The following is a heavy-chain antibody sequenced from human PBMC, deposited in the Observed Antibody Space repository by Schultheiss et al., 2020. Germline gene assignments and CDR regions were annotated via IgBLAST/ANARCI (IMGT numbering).Heavy chain of an antibody. CDR1: GFTLSNYA. Sequence: GGSLRLSCAASGFTLSNYAMSWVRQAPGKGLEWVSGVSGSGGSTNYADAVKGRFTISRDNSKNTLYLLMNSLRAEDTAVYYCAKEERRGGLNWFDPWGQGTLVTVSS. CDR3: AKEERRGGLNWFDP. D-gene: IGHD1-1*01. V-gene: IGHV3-23*01. CDR2: VSGSGGST. J-gene: IGHJ5*02.